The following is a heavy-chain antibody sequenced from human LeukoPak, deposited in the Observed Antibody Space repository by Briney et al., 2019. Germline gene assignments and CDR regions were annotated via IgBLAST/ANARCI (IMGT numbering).Heavy chain of an antibody. J-gene: IGHJ3*02. V-gene: IGHV4-59*08. CDR2: IYYSGST. Sequence: SETLSLTCTVSGGSISSYYWSWIRQPPGKGLEWIGYIYYSGSTNYNPSLKSRVTISVDTSKNQFSLKLSSVTAADTAVYYCARLKSYYDFWSAPDAFDIWGQGTMVTVSS. CDR3: ARLKSYYDFWSAPDAFDI. CDR1: GGSISSYY. D-gene: IGHD3-3*01.